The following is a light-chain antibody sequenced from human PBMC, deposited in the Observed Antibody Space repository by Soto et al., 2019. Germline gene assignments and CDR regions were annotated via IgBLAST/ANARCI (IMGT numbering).Light chain of an antibody. V-gene: IGLV1-44*01. Sequence: QSVLTQPPPRLGTPDRRLPILFSEGSSNIGSNAVNWYQQLPGTAPELLIYNKNQRPSGVPDRFSGSQSGTSASLAISGLQSGDEAEYYCATWDDSLNGYVFGSGTKVTVL. CDR3: ATWDDSLNGYV. CDR2: NKN. J-gene: IGLJ1*01. CDR1: SSNIGSNA.